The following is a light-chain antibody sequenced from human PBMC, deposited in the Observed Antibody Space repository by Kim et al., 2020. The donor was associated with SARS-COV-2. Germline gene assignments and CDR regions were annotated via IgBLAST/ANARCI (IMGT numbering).Light chain of an antibody. CDR1: QSVSSNF. V-gene: IGKV3-20*01. CDR3: LIYGSPPRT. Sequence: ESVLTQSPGTLSLSPGERATLSCRASQSVSSNFLARYQQRPGQAPRLLIYGSSSRALGISARFSGSGSGPDFTLTISRLEPGDFAVYFCLIYGSPPRTFGQGTQ. CDR2: GSS. J-gene: IGKJ1*01.